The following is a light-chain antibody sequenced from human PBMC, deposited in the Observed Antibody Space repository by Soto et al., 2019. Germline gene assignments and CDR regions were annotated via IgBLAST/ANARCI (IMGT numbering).Light chain of an antibody. J-gene: IGKJ1*01. CDR2: GAS. CDR3: KQYKHWPRT. Sequence: EVVMTQSPATLSVSPGERATLSCRASQSVDSNLVWYQQKPGQAPRLLIYGASTRATGIPGRFSGSGFGTEFTLAISRLQSEDFAVYYCKQYKHWPRTFGQGTKVEIK. CDR1: QSVDSN. V-gene: IGKV3-15*01.